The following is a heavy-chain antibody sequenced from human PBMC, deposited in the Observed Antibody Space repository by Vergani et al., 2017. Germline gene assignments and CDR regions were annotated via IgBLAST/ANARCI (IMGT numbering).Heavy chain of an antibody. CDR1: GGSFSGYY. V-gene: IGHV4-34*01. CDR3: ARGSSAGDSSGPSVFDY. J-gene: IGHJ4*02. Sequence: QVQLQQWGAGLLKPSETLSLTCAVYGGSFSGYYWSWIRQPPGKGLEWIGEINHSGSNNYNPSLKSRVTISVDTSKTQFSLKLSSVTAADTAVYYCARGSSAGDSSGPSVFDYWGQGTLVTVSS. D-gene: IGHD3-22*01. CDR2: INHSGSN.